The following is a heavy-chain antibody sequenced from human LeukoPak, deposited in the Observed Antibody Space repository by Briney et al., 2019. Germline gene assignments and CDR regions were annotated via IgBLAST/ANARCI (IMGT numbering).Heavy chain of an antibody. CDR2: IYHSGST. CDR3: ARATMVRGDASRWFDP. CDR1: GGSISSGGYS. Sequence: SETLSLTCAVSGGSISSGGYSWRWIRRPPGTGLEWIGYIYHSGSTYYNPSLKSRVTISVDRSKNQFSLKLSSVTAADTAVYYCARATMVRGDASRWFDPWGQGTLVTVSS. J-gene: IGHJ5*02. V-gene: IGHV4-30-2*01. D-gene: IGHD3-10*01.